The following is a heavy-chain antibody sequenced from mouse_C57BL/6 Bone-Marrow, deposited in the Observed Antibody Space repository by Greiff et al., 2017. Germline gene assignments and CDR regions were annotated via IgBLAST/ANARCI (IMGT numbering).Heavy chain of an antibody. CDR2: IRSKSNNYAT. D-gene: IGHD1-1*01. Sequence: EAGGGLVQPKGSLKLSCAASGFSFNTYAMNWVRQAPGKGLEWVARIRSKSNNYATYYADSVKDRFTISRDDSESMLYLQMNNLKTEDTAMYYCVRHGAVVAFDYWGQGTTLTVSS. CDR3: VRHGAVVAFDY. CDR1: GFSFNTYA. J-gene: IGHJ2*01. V-gene: IGHV10-1*01.